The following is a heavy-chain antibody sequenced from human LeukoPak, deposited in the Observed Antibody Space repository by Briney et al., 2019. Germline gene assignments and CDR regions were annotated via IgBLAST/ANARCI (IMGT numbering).Heavy chain of an antibody. CDR2: IYYSGST. V-gene: IGHV4-61*05. CDR3: ASGRDDYGDYAT. Sequence: SETLSLTCTVSGGSISSSSYYWGWIRQPPGKGLEWIGYIYYSGSTNYNPSLKSRVTISVDTSKNQFSLKLSSVTAADTAVYYCASGRDDYGDYATWGQGTLVTVSS. CDR1: GGSISSSSYY. J-gene: IGHJ4*02. D-gene: IGHD4-17*01.